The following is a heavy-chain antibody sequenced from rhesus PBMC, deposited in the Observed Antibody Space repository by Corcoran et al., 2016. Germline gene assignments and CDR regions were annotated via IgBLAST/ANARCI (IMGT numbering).Heavy chain of an antibody. CDR2: IYGSIGST. V-gene: IGHV4-160*01. CDR1: GGSISSNY. Sequence: QVQLQESGPGLVKPSETLSLTCAVSGGSISSNYWSWIRQPPGKGLEWIGYIYGSIGSTYSNPSLKSRVTISADTSKNQFSLKLSYVTAADTAVYYCARWDSGSYYSSDAFDFWGQGLRVTVSS. J-gene: IGHJ3*01. D-gene: IGHD3-16*01. CDR3: ARWDSGSYYSSDAFDF.